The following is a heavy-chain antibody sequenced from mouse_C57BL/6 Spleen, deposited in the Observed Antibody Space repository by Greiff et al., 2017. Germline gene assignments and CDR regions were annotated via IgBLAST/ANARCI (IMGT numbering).Heavy chain of an antibody. Sequence: VQLQQSGAELVRPGASVKLSCTASGFNIKDDYMNWVKQRPEQGLEWIGWLDPENGDTEYASKFQGKATIAADTSSNTAYLQLSSLTSEDTAVYYFTTPMVTTRSFDYWGQGTTLTVYS. D-gene: IGHD2-2*01. CDR1: GFNIKDDY. J-gene: IGHJ2*01. CDR2: LDPENGDT. V-gene: IGHV14-4*01. CDR3: TTPMVTTRSFDY.